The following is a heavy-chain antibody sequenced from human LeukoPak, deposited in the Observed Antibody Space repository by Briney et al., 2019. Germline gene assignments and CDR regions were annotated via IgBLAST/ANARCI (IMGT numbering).Heavy chain of an antibody. Sequence: TGGSLRLSCAASGFTFSSYAMHWVRQAPGKGLEWVAVISYDGSNKYYADSVKGRFTISRDNSKNTLYLQMNSLRAEDTAVYYCARDRYDEAYFDYWGQGTLVTVSS. J-gene: IGHJ4*02. CDR3: ARDRYDEAYFDY. CDR1: GFTFSSYA. CDR2: ISYDGSNK. D-gene: IGHD1-14*01. V-gene: IGHV3-30*04.